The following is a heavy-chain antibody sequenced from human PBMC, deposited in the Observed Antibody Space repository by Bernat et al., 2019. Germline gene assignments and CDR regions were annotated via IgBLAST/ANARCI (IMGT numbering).Heavy chain of an antibody. V-gene: IGHV3-23*01. CDR3: AKDAHGEQQRVRQRSRLDY. CDR2: ISGSGGSK. D-gene: IGHD6-13*01. Sequence: EVQLLESGGGLVQPGGSLRLSCAASGFTFSSYAMSWVRQAPGKGLEWVSAISGSGGSKCYADSVKGQFTISRDKSKNTLYLQMNSVRAEDTAVYYCAKDAHGEQQRVRQRSRLDYWGQGTLVTVSS. J-gene: IGHJ4*02. CDR1: GFTFSSYA.